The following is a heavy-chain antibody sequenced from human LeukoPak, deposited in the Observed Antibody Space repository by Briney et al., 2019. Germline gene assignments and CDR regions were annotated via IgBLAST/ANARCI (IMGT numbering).Heavy chain of an antibody. CDR1: GGSFSGYY. D-gene: IGHD1-26*01. J-gene: IGHJ4*02. CDR2: INHSGST. Sequence: KPSETLSLTCAVYGGSFSGYYWSWIRQPPGKGLEWIGEINHSGSTNYNPSLKSRVTISVDKSKNQFSLKLSSVTAADTAVYYCARLEWSGSSYFDYWGQGTLVTVSS. V-gene: IGHV4-34*01. CDR3: ARLEWSGSSYFDY.